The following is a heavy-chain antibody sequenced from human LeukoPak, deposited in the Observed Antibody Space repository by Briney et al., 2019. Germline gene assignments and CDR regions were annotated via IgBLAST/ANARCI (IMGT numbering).Heavy chain of an antibody. D-gene: IGHD3-22*01. J-gene: IGHJ6*02. V-gene: IGHV3-23*01. CDR1: GFTFSSYA. Sequence: GGSLRLSCAASGFTFSSYAMSWVRQAPGKGLEWVSAISGSGGSTYYADSVKGRFTISRDNSKNTLYLQMNSLRAEDTAVYYCAKETYYYDSSGYFGYYGMDVWGQGNLVTVSS. CDR2: ISGSGGST. CDR3: AKETYYYDSSGYFGYYGMDV.